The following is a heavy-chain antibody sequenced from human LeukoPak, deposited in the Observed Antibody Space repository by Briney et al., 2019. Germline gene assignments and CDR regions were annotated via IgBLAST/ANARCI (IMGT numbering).Heavy chain of an antibody. CDR1: GASTARYS. D-gene: IGHD6-19*01. J-gene: IGHJ5*02. Sequence: SQCLSPTWSVSGASTARYSGGWVRHPAEGGQGWVGRIYTSGSPNYNPSLTSRVTISVDTSKNQFSMKLSSVTAADTAVYYCASGIAVAGNWFDPWGQGTLVTVSS. V-gene: IGHV4-4*07. CDR3: ASGIAVAGNWFDP. CDR2: IYTSGSP.